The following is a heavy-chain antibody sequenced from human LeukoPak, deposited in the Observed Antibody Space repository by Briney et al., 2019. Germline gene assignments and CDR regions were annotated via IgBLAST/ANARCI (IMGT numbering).Heavy chain of an antibody. CDR3: AKGSETSRPYYLDY. Sequence: GGSLRLSCAASGFTFSSYAMSWVRQAPGKGLDWFSAISGSGDSTHYADSVRGRFTISRDSSKSTMYLQMTSLTAEDTAVYYCAKGSETSRPYYLDYWGRGTLVTVSS. J-gene: IGHJ4*02. V-gene: IGHV3-23*01. CDR2: ISGSGDST. CDR1: GFTFSSYA.